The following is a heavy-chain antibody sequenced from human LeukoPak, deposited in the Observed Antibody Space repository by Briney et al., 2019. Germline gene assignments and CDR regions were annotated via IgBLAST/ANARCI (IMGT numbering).Heavy chain of an antibody. CDR2: IHSSGST. CDR3: ARESKAIYYTLDY. J-gene: IGHJ4*02. D-gene: IGHD1-26*01. V-gene: IGHV4-4*07. Sequence: SETLSLTCTVSGGSISSYYWNWIRQPAGGGLEWIGRIHSSGSTNYNPSLKSRITVSLDTSRNQFSLQLTSVAAADTAVYYCARESKAIYYTLDYWGQGTLVTVSS. CDR1: GGSISSYY.